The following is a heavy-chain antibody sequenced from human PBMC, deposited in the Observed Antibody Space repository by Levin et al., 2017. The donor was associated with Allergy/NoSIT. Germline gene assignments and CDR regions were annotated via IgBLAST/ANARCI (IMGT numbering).Heavy chain of an antibody. CDR1: GFTFSSYS. J-gene: IGHJ6*02. CDR2: ISSSSSYI. Sequence: PGGSLRLSCAASGFTFSSYSMNWVRQAPGKGLEWVSSISSSSSYIYYADSVKGRFTISRDNAKNSLYLQMNSLRAEDTAVYYCARAQVTSYDYYYYGMDVWGQGTTVTVSS. V-gene: IGHV3-21*01. CDR3: ARAQVTSYDYYYYGMDV. D-gene: IGHD3-9*01.